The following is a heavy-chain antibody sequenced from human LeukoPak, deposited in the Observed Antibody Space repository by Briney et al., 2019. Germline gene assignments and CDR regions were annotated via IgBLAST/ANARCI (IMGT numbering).Heavy chain of an antibody. D-gene: IGHD3-9*01. CDR2: INHSGST. J-gene: IGHJ4*02. V-gene: IGHV4-34*01. CDR3: ARGRPVLRYFDWLVFDY. Sequence: SETLSLTCAVYGGSFSGYYWSWIRQPPGKGLERIGEINHSGSTNYNPSLKSRVTISVDTSKNQFSLKLSSVTAADTAVYYCARGRPVLRYFDWLVFDYWGQGTLVTVSS. CDR1: GGSFSGYY.